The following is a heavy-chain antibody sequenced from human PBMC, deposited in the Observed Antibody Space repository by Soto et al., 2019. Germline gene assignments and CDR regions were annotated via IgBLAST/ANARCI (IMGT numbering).Heavy chain of an antibody. CDR1: GFTVSSNY. V-gene: IGHV3-66*01. D-gene: IGHD4-4*01. J-gene: IGHJ4*02. CDR2: IYSGGST. Sequence: EVQLVESGGGLVQPGGSLRLSCAASGFTVSSNYMSWVRQAPGKGLEWVSVIYSGGSTYYADSVKGRFTISRDNTKNTLYIQMNSLRAEDTAVYYCARYLLTTVTYDYWGQGTLVTDSS. CDR3: ARYLLTTVTYDY.